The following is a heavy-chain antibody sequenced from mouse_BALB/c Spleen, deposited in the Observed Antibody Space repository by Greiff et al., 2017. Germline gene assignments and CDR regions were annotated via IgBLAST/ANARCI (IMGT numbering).Heavy chain of an antibody. V-gene: IGHV1-87*01. CDR2: IYPGDGDT. CDR1: GYTFTSYW. CDR3: ARSEGTYFDY. J-gene: IGHJ2*01. Sequence: QVQLQQSGAELARPGASVKLSCKASGYTFTSYWMQWVKQRPGQGLEWIGAIYPGDGDTRYTQKFKGKATLTADKSSSTAYMQLSSLASEDSAVYYCARSEGTYFDYWGQGTTLTVSS.